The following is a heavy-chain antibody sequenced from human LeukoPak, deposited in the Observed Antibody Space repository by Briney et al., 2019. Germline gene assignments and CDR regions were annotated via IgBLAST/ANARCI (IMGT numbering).Heavy chain of an antibody. CDR2: INPNSGGT. J-gene: IGHJ3*02. V-gene: IGHV1-2*02. Sequence: ASVKVSCKASGYTFTGYFIHWVRQAPGQGLEWMGWINPNSGGTNYAQKFQGRVTMTRDTSISTAYMELSRLRSDDTAVYYCARDRVWFGEEGDAFDIWGQGTMVTVSS. CDR1: GYTFTGYF. CDR3: ARDRVWFGEEGDAFDI. D-gene: IGHD3-10*01.